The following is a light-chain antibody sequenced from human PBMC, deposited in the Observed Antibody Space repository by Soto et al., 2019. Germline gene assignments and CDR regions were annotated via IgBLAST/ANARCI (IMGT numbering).Light chain of an antibody. CDR2: GAS. V-gene: IGKV3D-20*02. Sequence: EIVLTQSPATLSLSPGERATLSCRASQSLSSSYLAWYQQKPGQAPRLLIYGASNRATGIPDRFSGSGSGTDFTLTISRLEPEDFAVYYCQQHHNWPSTFGQGTKVDIK. CDR3: QQHHNWPST. J-gene: IGKJ1*01. CDR1: QSLSSSY.